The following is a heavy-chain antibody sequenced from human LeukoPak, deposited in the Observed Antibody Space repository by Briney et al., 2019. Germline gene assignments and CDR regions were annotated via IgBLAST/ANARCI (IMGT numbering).Heavy chain of an antibody. Sequence: SETLSLTCTVSGDSISGYYWSWIRQPAGKGLEWIGHIFTSGSTNYNPSLESRVTMSVDTSKNQFSLKLTSVTAADTAVYYCARHISGWYLNYYYYYMDVWGKGTTVTISS. CDR3: ARHISGWYLNYYYYYMDV. D-gene: IGHD6-19*01. CDR2: IFTSGST. V-gene: IGHV4-4*07. CDR1: GDSISGYY. J-gene: IGHJ6*03.